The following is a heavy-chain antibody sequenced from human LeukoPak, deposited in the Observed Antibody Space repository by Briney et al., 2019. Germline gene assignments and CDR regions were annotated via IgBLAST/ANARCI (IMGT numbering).Heavy chain of an antibody. CDR2: FDPEDGET. CDR1: GYTLTELS. Sequence: ASVKVSCKVSGYTLTELSMHWVRQAPGKGLEWMGGFDPEDGETVYAQKFQGRLTMTEDTSTDTAYMELSSLRSEDTTVYYCATVRDSSGYYRSNWFDPWGQGTLVTVSS. J-gene: IGHJ5*02. V-gene: IGHV1-24*01. CDR3: ATVRDSSGYYRSNWFDP. D-gene: IGHD3-22*01.